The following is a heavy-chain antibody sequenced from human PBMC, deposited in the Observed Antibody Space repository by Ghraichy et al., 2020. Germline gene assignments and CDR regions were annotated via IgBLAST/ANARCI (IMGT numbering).Heavy chain of an antibody. CDR2: IYYSGST. J-gene: IGHJ6*03. Sequence: TLSLTCPVSGGSISSGGYYWSWIRQHPGKGLEWIGYIYYSGSTYYNPSLKSRVTISVDTSKNQFSLKLSSVTAADTAVYYCARGNYQLLLYYYYYMDVWGKGTTVTVSS. CDR3: ARGNYQLLLYYYYYMDV. V-gene: IGHV4-31*03. CDR1: GGSISSGGYY. D-gene: IGHD2-2*01.